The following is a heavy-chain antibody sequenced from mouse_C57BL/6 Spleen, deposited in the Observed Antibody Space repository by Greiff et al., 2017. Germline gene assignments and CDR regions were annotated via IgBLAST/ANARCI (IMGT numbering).Heavy chain of an antibody. J-gene: IGHJ4*01. D-gene: IGHD4-1*02. CDR2: INPSSGYT. V-gene: IGHV1-7*01. CDR1: GYTFTSYW. CDR3: ATSPSNWDFYAMDY. Sequence: QVQLKQSGAELAKPGASVKLSCKASGYTFTSYWMHWVKQRPGQGLEWIGYINPSSGYTKYNQKFKDKATLTADKSSSTAYMQLSSLTYEDSAVYYCATSPSNWDFYAMDYWGQGTSVTVSS.